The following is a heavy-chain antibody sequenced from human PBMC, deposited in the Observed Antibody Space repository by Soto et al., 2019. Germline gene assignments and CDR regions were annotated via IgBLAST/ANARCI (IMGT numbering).Heavy chain of an antibody. J-gene: IGHJ4*02. CDR1: GFTVTNSY. CDR3: ARAGFERLYFVQ. Sequence: EVQLVESGGDLIQPGGSLRLSCAASGFTVTNSYMAWVRQAPGKGQEWVSVVYTSGQTYHADSVKGRFTVSRDISTNMFFLQMNKLSAEDMATYYSARAGFERLYFVQWGRGTLVTVSS. D-gene: IGHD1-1*01. CDR2: VYTSGQT. V-gene: IGHV3-53*01.